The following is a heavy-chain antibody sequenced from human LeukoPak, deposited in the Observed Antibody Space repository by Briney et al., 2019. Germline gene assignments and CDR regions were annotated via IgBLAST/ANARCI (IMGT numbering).Heavy chain of an antibody. D-gene: IGHD6-13*01. J-gene: IGHJ4*01. Sequence: ASVKVSCKASGYTFTGYYMHWVRQAPGQGLEWMGWINPNSGGTNYAQKFQGRVSMTRDTSISTAYMELSRLRSDDTAVYYCAKADVNYSKNFPGQRGCVGYWGQGALVTVSS. V-gene: IGHV1-2*02. CDR1: GYTFTGYY. CDR2: INPNSGGT. CDR3: AKADVNYSKNFPGQRGCVGY.